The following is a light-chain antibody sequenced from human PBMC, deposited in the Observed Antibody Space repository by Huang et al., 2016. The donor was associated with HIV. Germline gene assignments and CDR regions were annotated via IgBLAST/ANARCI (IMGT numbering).Light chain of an antibody. CDR1: QSVSSRY. CDR3: QQYGSSPT. CDR2: GAS. J-gene: IGKJ1*01. V-gene: IGKV3-20*01. Sequence: EIELTQSPGYLSLSPEERATLSCSASQSVSSRYLAWYRQQPGQAPRLLIYGASSRATCIPDRFSGSGSGTDFTLTISRLEPEDFAVYYCQQYGSSPTFGQGTKVEIK.